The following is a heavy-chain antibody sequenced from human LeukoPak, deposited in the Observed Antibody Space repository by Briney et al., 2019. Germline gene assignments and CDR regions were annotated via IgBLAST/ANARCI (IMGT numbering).Heavy chain of an antibody. D-gene: IGHD5-24*01. V-gene: IGHV5-51*01. Sequence: GESLKISCKGSGYRFTSYWIGWVRPMPGKGLEWMGIIYPGDSDTRYSPSFQGQVTISAEKSISTAYLQWSSLKASDTALYYCASRKKGMATAGFDYWGQGTLVTVSS. J-gene: IGHJ4*02. CDR2: IYPGDSDT. CDR1: GYRFTSYW. CDR3: ASRKKGMATAGFDY.